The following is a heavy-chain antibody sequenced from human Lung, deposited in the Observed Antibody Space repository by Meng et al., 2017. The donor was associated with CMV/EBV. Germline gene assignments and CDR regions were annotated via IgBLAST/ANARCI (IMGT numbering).Heavy chain of an antibody. CDR1: GLTVRTTY. V-gene: IGHV3-66*02. J-gene: IGHJ4*01. Sequence: AGSGLTVRTTYISWVRQAQGKGLEWVSVIYTAGRGNYADSVKGRFTISRDDSENTVYLQMNGLRPDDTAVYFCASGAPRQLSGPNDYWGHGTLVTVSS. CDR3: ASGAPRQLSGPNDY. D-gene: IGHD2/OR15-2a*01. CDR2: IYTAGRG.